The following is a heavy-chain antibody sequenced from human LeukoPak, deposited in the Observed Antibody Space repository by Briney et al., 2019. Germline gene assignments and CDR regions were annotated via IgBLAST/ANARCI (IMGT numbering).Heavy chain of an antibody. V-gene: IGHV3-48*01. D-gene: IGHD1-1*01. CDR3: ARGFQLESTDY. CDR2: ISSSSSTI. CDR1: GFTFSSYS. J-gene: IGHJ4*02. Sequence: GGSLRLSCAAPGFTFSSYSMNWVRQAPGKGLEWVSYISSSSSTIYYADSVKGRFTISRDNAKNSLYLQMNSLRAEDTAVYYCARGFQLESTDYWGQGTLVTVSS.